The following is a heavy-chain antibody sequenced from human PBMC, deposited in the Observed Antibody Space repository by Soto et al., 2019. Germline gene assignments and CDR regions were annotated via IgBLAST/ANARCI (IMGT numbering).Heavy chain of an antibody. Sequence: SETLSLTCTVSGGSISSYYWSWIRQPPGKGLEWIGYIYYSGSTNYNPSLKSRVTISVDTSKNQFSLKLSSVTAADTAVYYCARVKGRSAVAANFDYWGQGTLVTVSS. V-gene: IGHV4-59*01. CDR2: IYYSGST. J-gene: IGHJ4*02. CDR3: ARVKGRSAVAANFDY. CDR1: GGSISSYY. D-gene: IGHD6-19*01.